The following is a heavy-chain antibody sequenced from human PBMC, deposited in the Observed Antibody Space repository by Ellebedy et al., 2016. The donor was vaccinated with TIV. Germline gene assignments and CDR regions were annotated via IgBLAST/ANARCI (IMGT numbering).Heavy chain of an antibody. CDR1: GASVSSANW. Sequence: MPSETLSLTCTVSGASVSSANWWNWIRQSPGTGLEWIGEMYHFGTTNYNPSLRGRVTISVDKSNNQFSRKLSSVTAADTAVYYCARADVRGAKFYFDLWGQGTLVTVSS. CDR2: MYHFGTT. CDR3: ARADVRGAKFYFDL. J-gene: IGHJ4*02. D-gene: IGHD3-10*01. V-gene: IGHV4-4*02.